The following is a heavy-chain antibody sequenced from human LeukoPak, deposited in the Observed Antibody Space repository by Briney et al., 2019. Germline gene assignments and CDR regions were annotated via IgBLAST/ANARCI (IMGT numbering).Heavy chain of an antibody. CDR2: VPYDGSDK. V-gene: IGHV3-30*02. Sequence: QPGGSLRLSCAASGFTFSNYNMHWVRRAPGKGLEWVAFVPYDGSDKYYADSVKGRLTISRDNSKNTLYLQMNSLRVEDTAVYYCAKDGGGGDCYFDYWGQGTQVTVSS. CDR1: GFTFSNYN. D-gene: IGHD2-21*02. J-gene: IGHJ4*02. CDR3: AKDGGGGDCYFDY.